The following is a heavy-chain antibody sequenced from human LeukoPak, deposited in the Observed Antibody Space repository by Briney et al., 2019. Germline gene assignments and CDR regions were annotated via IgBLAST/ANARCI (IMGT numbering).Heavy chain of an antibody. CDR3: ARSGDEDTAMSIDY. V-gene: IGHV1-69*04. Sequence: SVKVSCKASGGTFSSYAISWVRQAPGQGLEWMGRIIPILGIANYAQKFQGRVTITADKSTSSAYMELSSLRSEDTAVYYCARSGDEDTAMSIDYWGQGTLVTVSS. CDR1: GGTFSSYA. J-gene: IGHJ4*02. CDR2: IIPILGIA. D-gene: IGHD5-18*01.